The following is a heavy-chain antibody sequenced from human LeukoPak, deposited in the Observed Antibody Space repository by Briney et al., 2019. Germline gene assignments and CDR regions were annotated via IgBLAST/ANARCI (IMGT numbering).Heavy chain of an antibody. J-gene: IGHJ4*02. V-gene: IGHV3-74*01. CDR2: INNDGSST. CDR1: GFTFSSYW. D-gene: IGHD2-15*01. Sequence: GGSLRLSCAASGFTFSSYWMHWVRQAPGKGLVWVSRINNDGSSTSYADSVKGRFTISRDNAKNTLYLQMKSLRAEDTAVYYCARDHVVGSFDYWGQGTLVTVSS. CDR3: ARDHVVGSFDY.